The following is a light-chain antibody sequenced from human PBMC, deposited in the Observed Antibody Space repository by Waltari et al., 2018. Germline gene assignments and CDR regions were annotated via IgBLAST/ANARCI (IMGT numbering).Light chain of an antibody. Sequence: QSALTQPASVSGSPGQSITISCTGTNSDVGAYNYVSWYQHHPGKVPKVMIYDVRNRPSGVSNRFSGSKSGNTASLTISGLQAEDEADYYCSSYTTSGTVVVGGGTKVTVL. CDR3: SSYTTSGTVV. V-gene: IGLV2-14*03. CDR1: NSDVGAYNY. CDR2: DVR. J-gene: IGLJ2*01.